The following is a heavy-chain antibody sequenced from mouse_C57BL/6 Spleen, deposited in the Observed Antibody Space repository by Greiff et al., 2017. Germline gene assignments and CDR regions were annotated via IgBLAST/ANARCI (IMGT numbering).Heavy chain of an antibody. J-gene: IGHJ3*01. CDR2: IYPGSGNT. D-gene: IGHD3-3*01. V-gene: IGHV1-66*01. CDR3: ARSGTEGPWFAY. Sequence: QVQLQQSGPELVKPGASVKISCKASGYIFTSYYIHWVKQRPGQGLEWIGWIYPGSGNTKYNEKFKGKATLTADTSSSTAYMQLSSLTSEDSAVYYCARSGTEGPWFAYWGQGTLVTVSA. CDR1: GYIFTSYY.